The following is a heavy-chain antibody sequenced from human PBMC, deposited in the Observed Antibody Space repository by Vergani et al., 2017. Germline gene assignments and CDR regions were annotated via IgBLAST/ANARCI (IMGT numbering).Heavy chain of an antibody. CDR3: ARDPDMVVLPAAPDYYYYYGMDV. V-gene: IGHV1-18*04. CDR1: GYTFTSYG. D-gene: IGHD2-2*01. J-gene: IGHJ6*02. CDR2: ISAYNGNT. Sequence: QVQLVQSGAEVKKPGASVKVSCKASGYTFTSYGISWVRQAPGQGLECMGWISAYNGNTNYAQKLQGRVTMTTDTSTSTAYMELRSLRSDDTAVYYCARDPDMVVLPAAPDYYYYYGMDVWGQGTTVTVSS.